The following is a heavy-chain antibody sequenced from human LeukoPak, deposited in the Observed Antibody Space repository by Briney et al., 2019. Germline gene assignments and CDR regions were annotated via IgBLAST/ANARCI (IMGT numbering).Heavy chain of an antibody. J-gene: IGHJ2*01. CDR1: GGSFSGYY. Sequence: SETLSLTCAVYGGSFSGYYWSWIRQPPGKGLEWIGEINHSGSTNYNPSLKSRVTISVDTSKNQLSLKLSSVTAADTAVYYCARGRYGVPAAIFGSRYFDLWGRGTLVTVSS. D-gene: IGHD2-2*01. CDR2: INHSGST. V-gene: IGHV4-34*01. CDR3: ARGRYGVPAAIFGSRYFDL.